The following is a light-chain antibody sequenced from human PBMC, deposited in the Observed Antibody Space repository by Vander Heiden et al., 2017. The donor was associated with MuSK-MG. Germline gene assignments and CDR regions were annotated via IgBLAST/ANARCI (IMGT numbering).Light chain of an antibody. V-gene: IGKV2-28*01. CDR2: LCS. CDR1: QSLLNSNGHTY. J-gene: IGKJ1*01. Sequence: DIVMTQSPLSLPVTRGEPASISCKCSQSLLNSNGHTYFDWYLQNPGPSPQLLISLCSIRSSGVPDSFSGSGSGTDFTLRIKGVEAEYVGVYYCMQTLQTPWTFGQGTKVEIK. CDR3: MQTLQTPWT.